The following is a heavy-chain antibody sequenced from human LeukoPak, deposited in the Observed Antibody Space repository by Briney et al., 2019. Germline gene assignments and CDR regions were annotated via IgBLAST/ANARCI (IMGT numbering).Heavy chain of an antibody. CDR2: IRGKTGGGTT. D-gene: IGHD3-3*01. J-gene: IGHJ4*02. Sequence: PGGSLRLSCAASGFTFNTYAMSWVRQAPGKGLEWVGRIRGKTGGGTTDYAAPVNGRFTISRDDSKNTLFLQMNTVKTEDTAVYYCTTEDFWSGYSGFDYWGQGILVTVSS. CDR3: TTEDFWSGYSGFDY. CDR1: GFTFNTYA. V-gene: IGHV3-15*01.